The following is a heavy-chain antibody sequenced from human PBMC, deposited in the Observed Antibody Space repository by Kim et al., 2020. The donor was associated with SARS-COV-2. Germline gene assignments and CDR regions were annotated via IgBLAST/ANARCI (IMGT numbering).Heavy chain of an antibody. J-gene: IGHJ6*02. Sequence: SVKVSCKASGGTFSSYAISWVRQAPGQGLEWMGGIIPIFGTANYAQKFQGRVTITADESTSTAYMELSSLRSEDTAVYYCARDRFRMVRGVIILDGYGMDVWGQGTTVTVSS. CDR3: ARDRFRMVRGVIILDGYGMDV. V-gene: IGHV1-69*13. CDR2: IIPIFGTA. CDR1: GGTFSSYA. D-gene: IGHD3-10*01.